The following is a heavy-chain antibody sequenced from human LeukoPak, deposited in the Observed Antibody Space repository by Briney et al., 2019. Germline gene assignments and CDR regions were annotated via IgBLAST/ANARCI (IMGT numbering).Heavy chain of an antibody. D-gene: IGHD3-22*01. CDR1: GFTVSSNY. CDR3: ARDKFEKDSSGYYYPGTFDY. CDR2: IYSRGST. J-gene: IGHJ4*02. Sequence: GGSLRLSCAASGFTVSSNYMSWVRQAPGKGLEWVSVIYSRGSTYYADSVKGRFTISRDNSKNTLYLQMNSLRAEDTAVYYCARDKFEKDSSGYYYPGTFDYWGQGTLVTVSS. V-gene: IGHV3-66*01.